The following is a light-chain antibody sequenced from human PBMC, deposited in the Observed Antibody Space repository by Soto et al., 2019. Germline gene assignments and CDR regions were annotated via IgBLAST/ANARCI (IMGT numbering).Light chain of an antibody. V-gene: IGKV3-20*01. CDR2: GAS. CDR3: HQYGSAPWT. J-gene: IGKJ1*01. CDR1: QSVTSSY. Sequence: EIVLTQSPGTLSLSPGESATLTCRASQSVTSSYLAWYQQKPGQAPRLLIYGASSRATGIPDRPSGSGSGTDFTLTISRLEPEDFAVYYCHQYGSAPWTFGQGTKVEIK.